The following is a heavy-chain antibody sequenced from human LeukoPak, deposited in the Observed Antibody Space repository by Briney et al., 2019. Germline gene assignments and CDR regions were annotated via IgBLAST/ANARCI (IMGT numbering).Heavy chain of an antibody. D-gene: IGHD4-23*01. CDR2: INPKSGDT. J-gene: IGHJ4*02. V-gene: IGHV1-2*02. Sequence: ASVRVSCKASGYTFTGYYMHWVRQAPGQGLEWMGWINPKSGDTDYAQNFQGRVTMTTDTSTSTAYMELRSLRSDDTAVYYCARDYPEKAEYGGWGQGTLVTVSS. CDR3: ARDYPEKAEYGG. CDR1: GYTFTGYY.